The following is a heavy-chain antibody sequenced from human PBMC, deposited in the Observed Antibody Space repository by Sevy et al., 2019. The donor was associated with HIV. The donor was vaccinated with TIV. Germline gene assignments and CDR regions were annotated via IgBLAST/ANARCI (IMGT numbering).Heavy chain of an antibody. V-gene: IGHV3-33*01. J-gene: IGHJ4*02. CDR1: GFSISGYG. Sequence: GGSLRLSCAASGFSISGYGMHWVRQAPGKGLEWVAVIWYDGTNREYADSVKGRFTISRDNSKNTLYLQMKRLRVEDTAVYYCAREDIRVAGIGYYFHSWGQGTLVTVSS. D-gene: IGHD6-19*01. CDR2: IWYDGTNR. CDR3: AREDIRVAGIGYYFHS.